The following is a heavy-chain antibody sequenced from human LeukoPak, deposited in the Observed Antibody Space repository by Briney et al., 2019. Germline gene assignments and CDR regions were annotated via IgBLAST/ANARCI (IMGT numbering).Heavy chain of an antibody. CDR3: AELGITMIGGV. V-gene: IGHV3-48*03. CDR2: ISSSGSTM. CDR1: GFTFSSYE. J-gene: IGHJ6*04. Sequence: GGSLRLSCAASGFTFSSYEMNWVRQAPGKGLEGVSYISSSGSTMYYADSVKGRFTISRDNDKNSLYLQMNSLSAEDTAVYYCAELGITMIGGVWGKGTTVTISS. D-gene: IGHD3-10*02.